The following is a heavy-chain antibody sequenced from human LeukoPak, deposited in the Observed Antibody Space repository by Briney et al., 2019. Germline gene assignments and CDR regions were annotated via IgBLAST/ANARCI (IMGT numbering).Heavy chain of an antibody. J-gene: IGHJ1*01. CDR3: ARRRSVDSRTFQH. CDR2: MNPNSANT. Sequence: ASVKVSCKASGYTFTSYDINWVRQATGRGLEWMGWMNPNSANTGYAQKFQGRVTMTRNTSTSTAYMELSSLRSEDTAVYYCARRRSVDSRTFQHWGQGTLVTVSS. D-gene: IGHD3-22*01. V-gene: IGHV1-8*01. CDR1: GYTFTSYD.